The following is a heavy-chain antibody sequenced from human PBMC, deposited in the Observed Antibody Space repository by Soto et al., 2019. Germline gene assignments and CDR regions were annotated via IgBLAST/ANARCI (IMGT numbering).Heavy chain of an antibody. V-gene: IGHV3-73*01. CDR3: TRPYSGSYQSFDY. Sequence: PGGSLRLSCAASGFTFSGSAMHWVRQASGKGLEWVGRIRSKANSYATAYAASVKGRFTISRDDSKNTAYLQMNSLKTEDTAVYYCTRPYSGSYQSFDYWGQGTPVTVSS. J-gene: IGHJ4*02. CDR2: IRSKANSYAT. CDR1: GFTFSGSA. D-gene: IGHD1-26*01.